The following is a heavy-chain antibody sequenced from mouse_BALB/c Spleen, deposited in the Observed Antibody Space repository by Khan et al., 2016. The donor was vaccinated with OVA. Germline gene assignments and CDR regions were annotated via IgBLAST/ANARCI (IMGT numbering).Heavy chain of an antibody. CDR2: INTYTGEP. CDR1: GYTFTNYG. V-gene: IGHV9-1*02. J-gene: IGHJ1*01. Sequence: QMQLVQSGPELKKPGETVKISCKASGYTFTNYGMNWVKQAPGKGLKWMGWINTYTGEPTYADDFKGRFAFSLKTSASTAYLQINNLKNEDMTTYFCARISSYWYSDVWGAGTTVTVSS. CDR3: ARISSYWYSDV. D-gene: IGHD6-2*01.